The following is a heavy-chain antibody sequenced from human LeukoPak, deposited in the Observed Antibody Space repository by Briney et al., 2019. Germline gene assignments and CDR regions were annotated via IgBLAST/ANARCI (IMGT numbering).Heavy chain of an antibody. Sequence: SETLCLTCTVSGGSISSYYWSWIRQPAGKGLEWIGRIYTSGSTNYNPSLKSRVTMSVDTSKNQFSLKLGSVTAADTAVYYCARVPPYYYYGMDVWGQGTTVTVSS. J-gene: IGHJ6*02. CDR2: IYTSGST. V-gene: IGHV4-4*07. CDR1: GGSISSYY. CDR3: ARVPPYYYYGMDV.